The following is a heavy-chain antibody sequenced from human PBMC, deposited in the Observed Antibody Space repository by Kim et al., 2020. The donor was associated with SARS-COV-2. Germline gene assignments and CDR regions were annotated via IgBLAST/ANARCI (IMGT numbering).Heavy chain of an antibody. Sequence: RTYYTPSLKSRVTISVDTSKNQFSLKLSSVTAADTAVYYCARLGYYYDSSGYRNRGYYFDYWGQGTLVTVSS. D-gene: IGHD3-22*01. CDR3: ARLGYYYDSSGYRNRGYYFDY. CDR2: RT. J-gene: IGHJ4*02. V-gene: IGHV4-39*01.